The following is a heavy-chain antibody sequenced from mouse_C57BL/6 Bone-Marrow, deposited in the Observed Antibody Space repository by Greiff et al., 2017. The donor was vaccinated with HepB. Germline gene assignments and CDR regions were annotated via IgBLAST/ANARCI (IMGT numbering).Heavy chain of an antibody. CDR2: ISSGSSTI. D-gene: IGHD2-1*01. CDR1: GFTFSDYG. V-gene: IGHV5-17*01. CDR3: ARADYGNYGFAY. Sequence: EVKLMESGGGLVKPGGSLKLSCAASGFTFSDYGMHWVRQAPEKGLEWVAYISSGSSTIYYADTVKGRFTISRDNAKNTLFLQMTSLRSEDTAMYYCARADYGNYGFAYWGQGTLVTVSA. J-gene: IGHJ3*01.